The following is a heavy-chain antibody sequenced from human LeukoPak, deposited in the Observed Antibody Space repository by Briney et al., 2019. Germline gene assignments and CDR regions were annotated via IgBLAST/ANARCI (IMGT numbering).Heavy chain of an antibody. CDR3: ARDYCGSTSCLFDY. J-gene: IGHJ4*02. Sequence: ASVKVSCKASGYTFTGYHMHWVRQAPGQGLERMGRINPNSGDTNYAQKFQGRVTMTRDTSISTAYMELSRLRSDDTAVYYCARDYCGSTSCLFDYWGQGTLVTVSS. CDR1: GYTFTGYH. CDR2: INPNSGDT. D-gene: IGHD2-2*01. V-gene: IGHV1-2*06.